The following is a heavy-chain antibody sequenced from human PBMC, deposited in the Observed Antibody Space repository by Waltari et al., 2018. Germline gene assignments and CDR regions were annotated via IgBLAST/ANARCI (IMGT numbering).Heavy chain of an antibody. Sequence: QVQLVESGGGVVQPGRSLRLSCAASGFPFSSYALHWVRQAPGKGLEWVAVISYDGSNKYYADSVKGRFTISRDNSKNTLYLQMNSLRAEDTTVYYCAREVVALPGPFDYWGQGTLVTVSS. CDR2: ISYDGSNK. CDR3: AREVVALPGPFDY. V-gene: IGHV3-30-3*01. J-gene: IGHJ4*02. CDR1: GFPFSSYA. D-gene: IGHD2-15*01.